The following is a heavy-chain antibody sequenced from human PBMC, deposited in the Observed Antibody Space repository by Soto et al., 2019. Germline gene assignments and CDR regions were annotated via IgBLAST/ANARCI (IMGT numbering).Heavy chain of an antibody. V-gene: IGHV5-10-1*01. CDR2: IDPSDSYT. J-gene: IGHJ4*02. D-gene: IGHD6-6*01. CDR1: GYSFTSYW. Sequence: GESLKISCQVSGYSFTSYWISWVRQMPGKGLEWMGRIDPSDSYTNYSPSFQGHVTISADKSISTAYLQWSSLKASDTAMYYCARHSPYSSSPYDYWGQGTLVTVSS. CDR3: ARHSPYSSSPYDY.